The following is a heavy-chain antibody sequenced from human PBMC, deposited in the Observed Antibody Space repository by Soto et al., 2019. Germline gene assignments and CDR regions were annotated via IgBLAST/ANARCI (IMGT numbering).Heavy chain of an antibody. V-gene: IGHV1-8*01. D-gene: IGHD4-17*01. CDR2: MNPNSGNT. Sequence: ASVKVSCKASGYTFTSYDINWVRQATGQGLEWMGWMNPNSGNTGYAQKFQGRVTMTRNTSISTAYMELSSLRSEDTAVYYCALTKDGDARGYYYYMDVWGKGTTVTVSS. CDR1: GYTFTSYD. J-gene: IGHJ6*03. CDR3: ALTKDGDARGYYYYMDV.